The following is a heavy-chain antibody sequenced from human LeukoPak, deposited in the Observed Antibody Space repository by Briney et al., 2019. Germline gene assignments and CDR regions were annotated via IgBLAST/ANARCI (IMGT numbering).Heavy chain of an antibody. CDR1: GDTFTTYA. CDR2: IIPMFGTP. Sequence: SVKVSCKASGDTFTTYAIIWVRQAPGQGLEWMGGIIPMFGTPNYAQRLQGRVTITADKSTKTAYMELSSLRSEDTAVYYCARAGIPGYCTNVTCSNWLDPWAQGTLVTVSS. J-gene: IGHJ5*02. CDR3: ARAGIPGYCTNVTCSNWLDP. V-gene: IGHV1-69*06. D-gene: IGHD2-8*01.